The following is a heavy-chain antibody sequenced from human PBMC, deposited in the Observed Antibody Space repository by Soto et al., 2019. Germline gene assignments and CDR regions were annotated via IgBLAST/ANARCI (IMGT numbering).Heavy chain of an antibody. V-gene: IGHV1-46*01. CDR3: ARVAVAGKVFADFDY. J-gene: IGHJ4*02. CDR1: GYTFTSYY. D-gene: IGHD6-19*01. Sequence: ASVKVSCNASGYTFTSYYMHWMRQAPGQGREWMGIINPSGGSTNYAQKFQGRVTMTRDTSTSTVHMELSSLRSEDTAVYYCARVAVAGKVFADFDYWGQGSLVTVSS. CDR2: INPSGGST.